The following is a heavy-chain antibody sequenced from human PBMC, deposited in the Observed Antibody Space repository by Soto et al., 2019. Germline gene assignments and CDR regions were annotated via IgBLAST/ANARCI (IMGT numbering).Heavy chain of an antibody. CDR3: ARGHLGLVTGTTTGQYFDY. D-gene: IGHD1-20*01. J-gene: IGHJ4*02. Sequence: EVQLVESGGGLVQPGGSLRLSCAASGFTFSSYDMHWVRQATGKGLEWVSAIGTAGDTYYPGSVKGRFTISRENAKNSLYLQMNSLRAGDTAVYYCARGHLGLVTGTTTGQYFDYWGQGTLVTVSS. CDR1: GFTFSSYD. V-gene: IGHV3-13*01. CDR2: IGTAGDT.